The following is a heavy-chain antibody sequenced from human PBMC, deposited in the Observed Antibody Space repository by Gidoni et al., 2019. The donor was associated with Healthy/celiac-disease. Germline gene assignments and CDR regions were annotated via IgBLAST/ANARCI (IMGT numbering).Heavy chain of an antibody. D-gene: IGHD3-10*01. CDR3: AGKRGKEHAFDI. Sequence: QVQLQESGPGLVKPSETLSLTCTVSGYSISSGYYWGWIRQPPGKGLEWIGSIYHSGSTYYNPSLKSRVTISVDTSKNQFSLKLSSVTAADTAVYYCAGKRGKEHAFDIWGQGTMVTVSS. J-gene: IGHJ3*02. CDR2: IYHSGST. CDR1: GYSISSGYY. V-gene: IGHV4-38-2*02.